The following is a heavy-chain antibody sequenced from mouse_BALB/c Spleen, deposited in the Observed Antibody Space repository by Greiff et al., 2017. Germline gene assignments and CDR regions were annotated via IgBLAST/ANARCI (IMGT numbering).Heavy chain of an antibody. CDR2: ISSGGSYT. D-gene: IGHD2-3*01. CDR3: ARRSDGNYAMDY. Sequence: EVQLVESGGDLVKPGGSLKLSCAASGFTFSSYGMSWVRQTPDKRLEWVATISSGGSYTYYPDSVKGRFTISRDNAKNTLYLQMSSLKSEDTAMYYCARRSDGNYAMDYWGQGTSVTVSS. V-gene: IGHV5-6*01. J-gene: IGHJ4*01. CDR1: GFTFSSYG.